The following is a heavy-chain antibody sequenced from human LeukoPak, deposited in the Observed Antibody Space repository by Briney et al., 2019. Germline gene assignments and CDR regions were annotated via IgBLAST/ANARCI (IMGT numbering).Heavy chain of an antibody. D-gene: IGHD3-10*01. CDR1: GFTFSDDW. V-gene: IGHV3-15*01. CDR2: IKVRSAGGTI. CDR3: SRGHYGP. J-gene: IGHJ5*02. Sequence: GGSLRLSCAASGFTFSDDWMNWVREAPGKGAEWVGHIKVRSAGGTIEYAAPVGGRFTISRDDSRSILYLQMNNLKSEDTALYYWSRGHYGPWGVGTLVTVSS.